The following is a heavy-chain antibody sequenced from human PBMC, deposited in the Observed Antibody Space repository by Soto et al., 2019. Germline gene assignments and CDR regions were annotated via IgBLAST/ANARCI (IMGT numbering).Heavy chain of an antibody. Sequence: ETLSLTCNVSGDSIRSSKYYWGWIRQPPGKGLEWIGTIYYSGSIYYNPSLKSRVTISIDTSKNHFSLKLSSVTAADTAVYYCAKGSGSSAYSPFAYWGQGTLVTVSS. D-gene: IGHD3-16*01. CDR2: IYYSGSI. CDR1: GDSIRSSKYY. V-gene: IGHV4-39*02. CDR3: AKGSGSSAYSPFAY. J-gene: IGHJ4*02.